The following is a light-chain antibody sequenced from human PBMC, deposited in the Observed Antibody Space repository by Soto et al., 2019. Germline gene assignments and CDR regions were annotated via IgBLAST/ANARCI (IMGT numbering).Light chain of an antibody. J-gene: IGKJ2*01. CDR3: QQSYTTPT. CDR2: AAS. Sequence: IQMTQSPSSLSASVGDRVTISCRASQGIRNDLAWYQQKPGRAPKLLIFAASNSQSGGPSRFSGSGSGTDFTLTISSLEPEDFATYYCQQSYTTPTFGQGTKVDIK. V-gene: IGKV1-39*01. CDR1: QGIRND.